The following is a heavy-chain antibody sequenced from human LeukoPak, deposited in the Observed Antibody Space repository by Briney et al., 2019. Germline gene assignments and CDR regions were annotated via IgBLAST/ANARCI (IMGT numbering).Heavy chain of an antibody. J-gene: IGHJ5*02. Sequence: GESLKISCKGSGYSFTSYWIGWVRQMPGKGLEWMGIIYSGDSDTRYSPSFQGQVTISADKSISTAYLQWSSLKASDTAMYYCARHPPYYYGSGSYLGWFDPWGQGTLVTVSS. V-gene: IGHV5-51*01. CDR1: GYSFTSYW. CDR2: IYSGDSDT. CDR3: ARHPPYYYGSGSYLGWFDP. D-gene: IGHD3-10*01.